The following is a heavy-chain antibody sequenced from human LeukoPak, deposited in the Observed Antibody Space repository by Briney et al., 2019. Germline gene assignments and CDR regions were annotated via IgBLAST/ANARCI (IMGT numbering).Heavy chain of an antibody. CDR2: ICGNAACT. J-gene: IGHJ4*02. Sequence: GGSLRLSCAASGFTFINYAMSWVRQAPGRGLEWVSVICGNAACTYYADSVKGRFIISRDNSKNTMYLYLQMNSLIAEDTAVYYCARHLATSGSYPLDYWGQGTPVTVSS. V-gene: IGHV3-23*01. CDR1: GFTFINYA. D-gene: IGHD3-16*01. CDR3: ARHLATSGSYPLDY.